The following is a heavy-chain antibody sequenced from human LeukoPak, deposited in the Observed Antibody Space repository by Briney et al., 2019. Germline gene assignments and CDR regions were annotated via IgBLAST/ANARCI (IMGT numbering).Heavy chain of an antibody. Sequence: SETLSLTCAVYGGSFSGYYWSWIRQPPRKGLEWIGDINHSGSTNYNPSLKSRVTISVDTSKNQFSLKLSSVTAADTAVYYCARAHWLREGPTFDYWGQGTLVTVSS. D-gene: IGHD3-10*01. CDR3: ARAHWLREGPTFDY. CDR2: INHSGST. CDR1: GGSFSGYY. J-gene: IGHJ4*02. V-gene: IGHV4-34*01.